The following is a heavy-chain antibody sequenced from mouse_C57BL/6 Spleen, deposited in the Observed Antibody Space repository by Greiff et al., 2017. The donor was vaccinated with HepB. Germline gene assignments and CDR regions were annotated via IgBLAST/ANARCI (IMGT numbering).Heavy chain of an antibody. CDR3: ASFYYGSSYVRFDY. D-gene: IGHD1-1*01. J-gene: IGHJ2*01. CDR2: INPSTGGT. Sequence: EVQLQQSGPELVKPGASVKISCKASGYSFTGYYMHWVKQSSEKSLEWIGEINPSTGGTSYNQKFKGKATLTVDKSSSTAYMQLKSLTSEDSAVYYCASFYYGSSYVRFDYGGQGTTLTVSS. CDR1: GYSFTGYY. V-gene: IGHV1-43*01.